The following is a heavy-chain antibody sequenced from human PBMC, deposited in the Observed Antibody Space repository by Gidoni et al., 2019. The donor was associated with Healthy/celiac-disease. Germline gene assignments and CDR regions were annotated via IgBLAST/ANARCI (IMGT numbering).Heavy chain of an antibody. D-gene: IGHD6-19*01. Sequence: SIYYSGSTYYNPSLKSRVTISVDTSKNQFSLKLSSVTAADTAVYYCARHVSGWYFDYWGQGTLVTVSS. CDR3: ARHVSGWYFDY. J-gene: IGHJ4*02. V-gene: IGHV4-39*01. CDR2: IYYSGST.